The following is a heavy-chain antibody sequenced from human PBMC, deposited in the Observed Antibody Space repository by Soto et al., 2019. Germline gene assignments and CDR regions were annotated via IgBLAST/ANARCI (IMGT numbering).Heavy chain of an antibody. CDR3: ARDMSWVFSGYDHRFDY. CDR2: ISAYNGNT. D-gene: IGHD5-12*01. Sequence: QVQLVQSGAEVKKPGASVKVSCKASGYTFTSYGISSVRQAPGQGLEWMGWISAYNGNTNYAQKLQGRVTMTTDTSTSSAYMELRGLRSDDTAVYYCARDMSWVFSGYDHRFDYWGQGTLVTFSS. J-gene: IGHJ4*02. CDR1: GYTFTSYG. V-gene: IGHV1-18*01.